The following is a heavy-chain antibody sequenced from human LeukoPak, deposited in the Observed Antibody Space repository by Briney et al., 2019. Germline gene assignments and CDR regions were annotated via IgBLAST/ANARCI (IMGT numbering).Heavy chain of an antibody. CDR2: ISAQNGNT. Sequence: ASVKVSCKASGYTFTSYGISWVRQAPGQGLEWMGWISAQNGNTNYAQKLQGRVTMTTDTSTSTAYMELRSLRSDGTAVYYCARVRAPYYYYMDVWGKGTTVTVSS. V-gene: IGHV1-18*01. CDR1: GYTFTSYG. J-gene: IGHJ6*03. CDR3: ARVRAPYYYYMDV.